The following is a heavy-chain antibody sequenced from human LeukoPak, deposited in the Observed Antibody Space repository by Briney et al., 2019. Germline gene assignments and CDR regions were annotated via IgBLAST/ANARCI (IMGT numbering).Heavy chain of an antibody. V-gene: IGHV3-23*01. CDR1: GFTFSSYA. CDR2: ISGSGGST. CDR3: AKDRYCGGGSCYRGLRY. D-gene: IGHD2-15*01. Sequence: PGGSLRLSCAASGFTFSSYAMSWVRQAPGKGLEWVSAISGSGGSTYYADSVKGRFTISRDNSKNTLYLQMNSLRAEDTAVYYCAKDRYCGGGSCYRGLRYWGQGTLVTVSS. J-gene: IGHJ4*02.